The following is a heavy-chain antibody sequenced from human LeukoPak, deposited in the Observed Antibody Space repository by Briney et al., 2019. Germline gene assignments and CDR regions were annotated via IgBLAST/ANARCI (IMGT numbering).Heavy chain of an antibody. D-gene: IGHD1-7*01. CDR3: ARGTGTVTLYDY. V-gene: IGHV4-59*01. CDR2: IYYSEST. J-gene: IGHJ4*02. Sequence: SETLSLTCTVSGGSISSYYWSWIRQPPGKGLDWIGYIYYSESTNYNPSLKSRVTISVDTSKNQFSLKLSSETAADTAVYYCARGTGTVTLYDYWGQGTLVTVSS. CDR1: GGSISSYY.